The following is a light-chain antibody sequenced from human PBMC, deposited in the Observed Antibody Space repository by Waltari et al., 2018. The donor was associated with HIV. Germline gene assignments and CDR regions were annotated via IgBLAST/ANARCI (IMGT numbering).Light chain of an antibody. CDR2: DVS. J-gene: IGLJ3*02. Sequence: QSALTQPRSVSGSPGQSVTISCTGTSSDVGGYNYVSWYQQHPGKAPKLMIYDVSKRPSGVPDRFSGSKSGNTASLTISGLQAEDESDYYCGAEYGSGRNFVLFGGGTKLTVL. CDR3: GAEYGSGRNFVL. CDR1: SSDVGGYNY. V-gene: IGLV2-11*01.